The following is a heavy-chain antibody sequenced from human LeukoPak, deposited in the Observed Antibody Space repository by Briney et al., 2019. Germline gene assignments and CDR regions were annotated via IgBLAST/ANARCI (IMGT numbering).Heavy chain of an antibody. CDR3: ASSVGSTDY. CDR2: INHRGST. CDR1: GESLSKYH. Sequence: SETLSLTCAVYGESLSKYHWTWIRQSPGKGLEWIGEINHRGSTNQNPSLKSRVTLSVDTSKHQFSLKLTSVTAADAAVYYCASSVGSTDYWGRGTLVTVSS. J-gene: IGHJ4*02. D-gene: IGHD1-26*01. V-gene: IGHV4-34*01.